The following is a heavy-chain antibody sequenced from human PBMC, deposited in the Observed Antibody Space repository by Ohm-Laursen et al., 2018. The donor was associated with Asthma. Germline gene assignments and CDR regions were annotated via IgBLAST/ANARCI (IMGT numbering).Heavy chain of an antibody. CDR1: DASISSGGLC. V-gene: IGHV4-31*03. Sequence: SQTLSLTCTVSDASISSGGLCWSWIRQHPGKGLEWIGYIYYSGSTYYNPSLKSRVTISVDTSKNQFSLKLSSVTAADTAVYYCARAYYDILTGYSRPYYFDYWGQGTLITVSS. CDR3: ARAYYDILTGYSRPYYFDY. CDR2: IYYSGST. J-gene: IGHJ4*02. D-gene: IGHD3-9*01.